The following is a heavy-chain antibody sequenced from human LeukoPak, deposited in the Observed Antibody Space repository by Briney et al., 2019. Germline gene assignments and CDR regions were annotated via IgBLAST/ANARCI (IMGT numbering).Heavy chain of an antibody. CDR1: GYTFTGYC. Sequence: GASVKVSCKASGYTFTGYCMHWVRQAPGQGLEWMGWINPNSGGTNYAQKFQGRVTMTRDTSISTAYMELSRLRSDDTAVYYCARETQTSYCSSSTCNTNNWFDPWGQGTLVTVSS. CDR3: ARETQTSYCSSSTCNTNNWFDP. J-gene: IGHJ5*02. V-gene: IGHV1-2*02. D-gene: IGHD2-2*02. CDR2: INPNSGGT.